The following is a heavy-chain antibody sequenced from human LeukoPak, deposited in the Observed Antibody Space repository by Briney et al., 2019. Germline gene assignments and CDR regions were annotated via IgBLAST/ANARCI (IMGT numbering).Heavy chain of an antibody. J-gene: IGHJ6*04. CDR3: AELGITMIGGV. CDR1: GFTFSSYV. CDR2: ISSSGSTI. Sequence: PGGSLRLSCAASGFTFSSYVMNWVRQAPGKGLEWVSYISSSGSTIYYADSVKGRFTISRDNAKNSLYLQMNSLRAEDTAVYYCAELGITMIGGVWGKGTTATISS. D-gene: IGHD3-10*02. V-gene: IGHV3-48*03.